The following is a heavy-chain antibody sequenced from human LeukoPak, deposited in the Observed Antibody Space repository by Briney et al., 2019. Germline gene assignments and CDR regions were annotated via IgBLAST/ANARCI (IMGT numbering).Heavy chain of an antibody. J-gene: IGHJ5*02. V-gene: IGHV1-2*02. D-gene: IGHD6-19*01. CDR2: INPNSGGT. CDR1: GYTFTGYY. Sequence: ASVKVSCKASGYTFTGYYMHWVRQAPGQGLEWMGWINPNSGGTNYAQKFQGRVTMTRDTSISTAYMELSRLRSDDTAVYYCARVGVYSSGWYGPPGNWFDPWGQGTLVTVSS. CDR3: ARVGVYSSGWYGPPGNWFDP.